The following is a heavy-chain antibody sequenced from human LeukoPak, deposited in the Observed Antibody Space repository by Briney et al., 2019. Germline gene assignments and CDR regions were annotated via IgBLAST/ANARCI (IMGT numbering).Heavy chain of an antibody. CDR1: GGTFSSYA. CDR2: LIPIFGTA. D-gene: IGHD2-21*02. CDR3: ASSLEHIVVVTARVERLLGVFQH. Sequence: SVKVSCKASGGTFSSYAISWVRQAPGQGLEWMGGLIPIFGTANYAQKFQGRVTITTDESTSTAYMELSSLRSEDTAVYYCASSLEHIVVVTARVERLLGVFQHWGQGTLVTVSS. J-gene: IGHJ1*01. V-gene: IGHV1-69*05.